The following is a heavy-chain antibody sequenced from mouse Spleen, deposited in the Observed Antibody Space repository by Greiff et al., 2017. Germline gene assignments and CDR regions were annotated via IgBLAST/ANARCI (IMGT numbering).Heavy chain of an antibody. CDR2: IYPGSGNT. CDR3: ARAGTRFAY. Sequence: QLVESGAELVRPGTSVKISCKASGYAFTNYWLGWVKQRPGHGLEWIGDIYPGSGNTYYNEKFKGKATLTADKSSSTAYMQLSSLTSEDSAVYFCARAGTRFAYWGQGTLVTVSA. J-gene: IGHJ3*01. CDR1: GYAFTNYW. D-gene: IGHD4-1*01. V-gene: IGHV1-63*01.